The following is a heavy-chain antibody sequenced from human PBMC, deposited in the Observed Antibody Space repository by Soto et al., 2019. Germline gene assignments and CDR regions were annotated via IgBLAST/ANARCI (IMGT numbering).Heavy chain of an antibody. J-gene: IGHJ4*02. D-gene: IGHD3-16*01. CDR1: GFTFSGYW. CDR3: ARDPSGGRRVFDY. CDR2: IKQDGSEK. V-gene: IGHV3-7*01. Sequence: GGSLRLSCAASGFTFSGYWMTWVRQAPGQGLEWVANIKQDGSEKYYVDSVKGRFTISRDNAKNSLYMQMSSLRAEDTAVYYCARDPSGGRRVFDYWGQGTLVTVSS.